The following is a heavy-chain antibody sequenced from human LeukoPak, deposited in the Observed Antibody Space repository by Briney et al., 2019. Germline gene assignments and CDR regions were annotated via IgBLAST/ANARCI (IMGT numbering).Heavy chain of an antibody. V-gene: IGHV1-46*01. D-gene: IGHD6-6*01. CDR3: ARNPYSTSQHWFDP. CDR1: GCTFASYS. CDR2: ISPSGGST. Sequence: GASVKVSCKASGCTFASYSIHWVRQAPGQGLEWMGIISPSGGSTNYAQNFQGRVTMTRDTSTSTVYMELSSLRSEDTAVYYCARNPYSTSQHWFDPWGQGTLVTVSS. J-gene: IGHJ5*02.